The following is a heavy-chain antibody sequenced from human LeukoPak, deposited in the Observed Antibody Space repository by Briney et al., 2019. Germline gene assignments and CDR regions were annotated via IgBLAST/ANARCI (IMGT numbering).Heavy chain of an antibody. Sequence: GGSLRLSCAASGFTFSSYSINWVRQAPGKGLEWVSFITGSSSSIFYADSVKGRFTISRDNAKNLVYLQMNSLRGDDTAVYYCARARSGWYMDYWGQGTLVTVSS. CDR3: ARARSGWYMDY. D-gene: IGHD6-19*01. J-gene: IGHJ4*02. CDR2: ITGSSSSI. CDR1: GFTFSSYS. V-gene: IGHV3-48*01.